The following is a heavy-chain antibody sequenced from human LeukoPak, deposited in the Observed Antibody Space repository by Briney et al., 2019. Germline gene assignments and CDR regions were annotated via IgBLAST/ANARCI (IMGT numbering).Heavy chain of an antibody. J-gene: IGHJ5*02. CDR3: ATGSQLGSYNWFDP. CDR1: GASFSDYY. CDR2: IDHSGST. Sequence: SETLSLTCAVYGASFSDYYWSWIRQPPGKGLEWIGEIDHSGSTKCNPSLKGRVTISLDTSKNQFSLDLTSVTAADTAVYYCATGSQLGSYNWFDPWGQGTLVTDPS. V-gene: IGHV4-34*01. D-gene: IGHD1-1*01.